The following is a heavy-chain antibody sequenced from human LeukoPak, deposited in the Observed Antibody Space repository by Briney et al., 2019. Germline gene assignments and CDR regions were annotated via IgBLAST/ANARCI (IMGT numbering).Heavy chain of an antibody. V-gene: IGHV3-74*01. CDR1: GFTFGDYA. CDR2: ISSDGSST. Sequence: PGRSLRLSCTASGFTFGDYAMSWVRQAPGKGLVWVSRISSDGSSTNYADSVKGRFTISRDNAKNTLYLQMNSLRAEDTAVYYCARPIFDSSGYYFSDWGQGTLVTVSS. CDR3: ARPIFDSSGYYFSD. D-gene: IGHD3-22*01. J-gene: IGHJ4*02.